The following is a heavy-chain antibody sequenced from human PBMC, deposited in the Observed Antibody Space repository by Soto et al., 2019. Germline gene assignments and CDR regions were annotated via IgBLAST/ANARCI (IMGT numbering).Heavy chain of an antibody. CDR2: ISGSGDRT. D-gene: IGHD2-15*01. CDR1: TVTFSNYA. J-gene: IGHJ5*02. CDR3: AKGFSGSRYYTWFDP. V-gene: IGHV3-23*01. Sequence: EMQLLESGGGLVQPGGSLRLSCTASTVTFSNYAMSWVRQAPGKGLEWVSAISGSGDRTFYADSQKGRFTISRDNSKNTLYLQMNSLIVEDTAVYFCAKGFSGSRYYTWFDPWGQGTLVTVSS.